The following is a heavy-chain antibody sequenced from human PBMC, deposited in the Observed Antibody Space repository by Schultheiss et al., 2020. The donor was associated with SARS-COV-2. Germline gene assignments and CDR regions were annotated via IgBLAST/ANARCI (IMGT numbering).Heavy chain of an antibody. CDR3: ATVGNRYFDF. J-gene: IGHJ4*02. CDR2: ARNKANGYTT. V-gene: IGHV3-72*01. Sequence: GGSLRLSCEASGFTFGDHYIDWVRQSPDKGLEWVGRARNKANGYTTVYAASVRGRFFISRDDSKNSVFLQMNNLRADDTAVYYCATVGNRYFDFWGQGTLVTVSS. CDR1: GFTFGDHY. D-gene: IGHD1-14*01.